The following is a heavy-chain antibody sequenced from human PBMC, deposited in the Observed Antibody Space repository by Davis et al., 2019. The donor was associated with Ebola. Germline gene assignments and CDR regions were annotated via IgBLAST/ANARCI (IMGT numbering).Heavy chain of an antibody. D-gene: IGHD7-27*01. Sequence: PSETLSLTCTVSGGYISSYYWSWIRQPAGKGLEWIGRIYTSGSTHYNPSLKSRVTMSVDTPKNQFSLNLRSVTAADTAVYYCARHALGISFVFDPWGQGTLVTVSS. CDR1: GGYISSYY. V-gene: IGHV4-4*07. J-gene: IGHJ5*02. CDR2: IYTSGST. CDR3: ARHALGISFVFDP.